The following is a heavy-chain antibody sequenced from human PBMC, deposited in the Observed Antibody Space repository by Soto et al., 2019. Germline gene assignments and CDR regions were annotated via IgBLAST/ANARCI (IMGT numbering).Heavy chain of an antibody. Sequence: SVKVCFKAYGGPFSSYAISLVRQAPGQGLEWVGGINPIFGTANYAQKFQGRVTITADESTSTAYMELSSLRSEDTAVYYCARDSRDCSSTSCYELPGYYYYGMDVWGQGTPVTVSS. J-gene: IGHJ6*01. D-gene: IGHD2-2*01. V-gene: IGHV1-69*13. CDR1: GGPFSSYA. CDR3: ARDSRDCSSTSCYELPGYYYYGMDV. CDR2: INPIFGTA.